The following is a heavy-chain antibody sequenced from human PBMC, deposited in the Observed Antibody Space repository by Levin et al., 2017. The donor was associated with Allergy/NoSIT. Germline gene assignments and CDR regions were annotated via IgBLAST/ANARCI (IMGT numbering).Heavy chain of an antibody. CDR1: GGSISSYY. J-gene: IGHJ6*02. CDR3: ARSTTVRDYYYGMDV. Sequence: RASETLSLTCTVSGGSISSYYWSWIRQPPGKGLEWIGYIYYSGSTNYNPSLKSRVTISVDTSKNQFSLKLSSVTAADTAVYYCARSTTVRDYYYGMDVWGQGTTVTVSS. CDR2: IYYSGST. D-gene: IGHD2/OR15-2a*01. V-gene: IGHV4-59*01.